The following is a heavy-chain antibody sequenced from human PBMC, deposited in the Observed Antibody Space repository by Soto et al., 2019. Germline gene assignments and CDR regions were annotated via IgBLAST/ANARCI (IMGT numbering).Heavy chain of an antibody. CDR3: ARDKGAVAGPNLYYMDV. J-gene: IGHJ6*03. CDR2: INPNSGGT. D-gene: IGHD6-19*01. Sequence: ASVKVSCKASGYTFTGYYMHWVRQAPGQGLEWMGWINPNSGGTNYAQKFQGWVTMTRDTSISTAYMELSRLRSDDTAVYYCARDKGAVAGPNLYYMDVWGKGTMVTVSS. V-gene: IGHV1-2*04. CDR1: GYTFTGYY.